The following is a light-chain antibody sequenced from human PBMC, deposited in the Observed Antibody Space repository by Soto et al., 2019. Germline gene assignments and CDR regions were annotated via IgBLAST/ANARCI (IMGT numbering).Light chain of an antibody. CDR1: SSDIGGYNY. CDR2: DVR. J-gene: IGLJ2*01. Sequence: QSALTQPASMSGSPGQSITISCTGTSSDIGGYNYISWYQQLPGKAPKFIIYDVRNRPSGVSNRFSGSRSGNTAPLTISGLQPEDEDDYYCSSYTSSSTVIFGGGTKLTVL. V-gene: IGLV2-14*01. CDR3: SSYTSSSTVI.